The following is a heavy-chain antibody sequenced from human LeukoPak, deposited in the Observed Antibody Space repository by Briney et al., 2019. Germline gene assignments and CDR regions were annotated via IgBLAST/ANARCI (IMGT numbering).Heavy chain of an antibody. CDR3: AREHTENYFDY. Sequence: PSETLSLTCAVYGGSFSGYYWSWIRQPPGKGLEWIGEINHSGSTNYNPSLKSRVTISVDTSKNQFSLKLSSVTAADTAVYYCAREHTENYFDYWGQGTLVTVSS. CDR2: INHSGST. D-gene: IGHD4-17*01. CDR1: GGSFSGYY. V-gene: IGHV4-34*01. J-gene: IGHJ4*02.